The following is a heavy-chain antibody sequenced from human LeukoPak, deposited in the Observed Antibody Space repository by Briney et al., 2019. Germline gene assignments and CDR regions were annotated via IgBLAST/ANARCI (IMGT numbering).Heavy chain of an antibody. CDR1: GFTFSSYA. CDR3: ATSARFGVVAFDY. J-gene: IGHJ4*02. Sequence: GRSLRLSCAASGFTFSSYAMHWVRQAPGKGLEWVAFIRYDGSNKYYADSVKGRFTISRDNSKNTPYLQMNSLRAEDTAVYYCATSARFGVVAFDYWGQGTLVTVSS. V-gene: IGHV3-30*04. D-gene: IGHD3-3*01. CDR2: IRYDGSNK.